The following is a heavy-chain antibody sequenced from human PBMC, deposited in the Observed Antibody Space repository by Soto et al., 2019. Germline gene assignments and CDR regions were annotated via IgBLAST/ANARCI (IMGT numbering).Heavy chain of an antibody. CDR1: GDSISTYN. J-gene: IGHJ5*02. D-gene: IGHD5-12*01. V-gene: IGHV4-59*01. CDR3: ARVAADIASWLDP. CDR2: IYYSGVT. Sequence: QGQLQESGPGLVKPSETLSLTCTVSGDSISTYNWGWIRQPPGKGLEWIGCIYYSGVTNYNPSLKSHVTISVDTPKNQLSLKLNSVTAADTAVYYCARVAADIASWLDPWGQGTLVTVSS.